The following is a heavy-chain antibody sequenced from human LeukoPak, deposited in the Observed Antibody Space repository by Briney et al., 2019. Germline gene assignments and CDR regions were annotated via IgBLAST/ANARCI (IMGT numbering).Heavy chain of an antibody. CDR3: ARRKYYFDY. CDR1: VDSISGYY. J-gene: IGHJ4*02. Sequence: PSETLSLTCTVSVDSISGYYWSWIRQPSGKGLEWIGYMYYSGNTNYNPSLKSRLTTSLDTSKNQFSLKLSSVTAADTAVYYCARRKYYFDYWGQGTLVTVSS. CDR2: MYYSGNT. V-gene: IGHV4-59*01.